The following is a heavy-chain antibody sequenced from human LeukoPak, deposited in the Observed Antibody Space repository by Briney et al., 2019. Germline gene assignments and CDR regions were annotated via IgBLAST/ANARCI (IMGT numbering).Heavy chain of an antibody. D-gene: IGHD2-15*01. CDR1: GYTFTSYD. CDR3: ARGLRIVLGYCSGGSCYRPGWFDP. CDR2: MNPNSGNT. Sequence: ASVKVSCKASGYTFTSYDINWVRQATGQGLGWMGWMNPNSGNTGYAQKFQGRVTITRNTSISTAYMELSSLRSEDTAVYYCARGLRIVLGYCSGGSCYRPGWFDPWGQGTLVTVSS. V-gene: IGHV1-8*03. J-gene: IGHJ5*02.